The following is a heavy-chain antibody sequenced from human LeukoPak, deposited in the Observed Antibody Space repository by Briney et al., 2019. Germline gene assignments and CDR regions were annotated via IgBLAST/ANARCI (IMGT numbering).Heavy chain of an antibody. D-gene: IGHD6-19*01. CDR3: AREGGGGAVALGY. CDR2: IYYSGST. CDR1: GGSISSSSYY. J-gene: IGHJ4*02. V-gene: IGHV4-39*07. Sequence: SETLSLTCTVSGGSISSSSYYWGWIRQPPGKGLEWIGSIYYSGSTYYNPSLKSRVTISVDTSKNQFSLKLSSVTAADTAVYYCAREGGGGAVALGYWGQGTLVTVSS.